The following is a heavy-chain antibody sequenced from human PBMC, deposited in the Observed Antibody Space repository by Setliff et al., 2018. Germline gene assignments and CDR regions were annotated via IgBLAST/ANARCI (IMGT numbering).Heavy chain of an antibody. J-gene: IGHJ6*03. Sequence: SETLSLTCRVSGGSISSGNYYWGLIRQPPGKGLEWVATIYYSGSTYSNPSLKSRLIISVDAPDNQFSVKLSSVTAADTAVYYCARHKSNGSGSYPSLYMDVWGKGIVVTVS. V-gene: IGHV4-39*01. CDR2: IYYSGST. D-gene: IGHD3-10*01. CDR1: GGSISSGNYY. CDR3: ARHKSNGSGSYPSLYMDV.